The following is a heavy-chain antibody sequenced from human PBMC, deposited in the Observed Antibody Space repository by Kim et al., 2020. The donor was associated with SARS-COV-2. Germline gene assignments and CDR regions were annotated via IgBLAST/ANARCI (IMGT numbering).Heavy chain of an antibody. CDR3: AKGLALRMTYDSSGYYYEYYPDY. CDR2: IIPILGIA. D-gene: IGHD3-22*01. J-gene: IGHJ4*02. Sequence: SVKVSCKASGGTFSSYAISWVRQAPGQGLEWMGRIIPILGIANYAQKFQGRVTITADKSTSTAYMELSSLRSEDTAVYYCAKGLALRMTYDSSGYYYEYYPDYWGQGTLVTVSS. V-gene: IGHV1-69*04. CDR1: GGTFSSYA.